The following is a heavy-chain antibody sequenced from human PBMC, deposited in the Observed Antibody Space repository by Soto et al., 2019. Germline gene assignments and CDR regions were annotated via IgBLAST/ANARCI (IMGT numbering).Heavy chain of an antibody. V-gene: IGHV1-2*02. D-gene: IGHD6-19*01. Sequence: ASVKVSCKASGYTFTGYYMHWVRQAPGQGLEWMGWINPNSGGTNYAQKFQGRVTMTRDTSISTAYMELSRLRSDDTAVYYCARDYSSGFSLHWFDPWGQGTLVTVSS. CDR3: ARDYSSGFSLHWFDP. J-gene: IGHJ5*02. CDR1: GYTFTGYY. CDR2: INPNSGGT.